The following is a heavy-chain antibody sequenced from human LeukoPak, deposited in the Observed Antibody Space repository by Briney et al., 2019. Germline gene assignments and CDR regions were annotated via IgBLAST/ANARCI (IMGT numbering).Heavy chain of an antibody. V-gene: IGHV4-59*01. CDR1: GGSISSYY. CDR3: ARDGYGGNSPFDY. Sequence: SETLSLTCTVSGGSISSYYWSWIRQPPGKGLEWIGYIYYSGSTNYNPSLKSRVTISVDTSKNQFSLKLSSVTAADTAVYYCARDGYGGNSPFDYWGQGTLVTVSS. J-gene: IGHJ4*02. CDR2: IYYSGST. D-gene: IGHD4-23*01.